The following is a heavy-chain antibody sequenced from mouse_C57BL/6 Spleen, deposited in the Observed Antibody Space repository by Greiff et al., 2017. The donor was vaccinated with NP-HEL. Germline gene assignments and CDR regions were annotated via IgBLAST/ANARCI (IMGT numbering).Heavy chain of an antibody. CDR2: INPSTGGT. CDR1: GYSFTGYY. Sequence: EVQLQQSGPELVKPGASVKISCKASGYSFTGYYMNWVKQSPEKSLEWIGEINPSTGGTTYNQKFKAKATLTVDKSSSTAYMQLKSLTSEDSAVYYCARRQLRLRPLAYWGQGTLVTVSA. D-gene: IGHD3-2*02. V-gene: IGHV1-42*01. CDR3: ARRQLRLRPLAY. J-gene: IGHJ3*01.